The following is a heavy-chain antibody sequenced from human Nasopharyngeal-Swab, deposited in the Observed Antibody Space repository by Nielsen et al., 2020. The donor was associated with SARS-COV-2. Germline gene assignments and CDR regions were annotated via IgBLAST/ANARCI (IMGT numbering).Heavy chain of an antibody. V-gene: IGHV3-23*01. CDR2: ISGSGGST. J-gene: IGHJ6*02. CDR3: AREDIVLYGMDV. Sequence: GESLKISCAASGFTFSSYAMSWVRQAPGKGLEWVSAISGSGGSTYYADSVKGRFTISRDNSKNTLYLQMKSLRAEDTAVYYCAREDIVLYGMDVWGQGTTVTVSS. D-gene: IGHD2-8*01. CDR1: GFTFSSYA.